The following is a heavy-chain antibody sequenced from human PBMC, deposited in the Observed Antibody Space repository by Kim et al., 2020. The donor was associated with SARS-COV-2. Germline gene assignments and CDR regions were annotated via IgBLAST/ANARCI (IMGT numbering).Heavy chain of an antibody. CDR1: GFTFSSYA. J-gene: IGHJ6*02. CDR2: ISYDGSNK. Sequence: GGSLRLSCAASGFTFSSYAMHWVRQAPGNGLEWVAVISYDGSNKYYADSVKGRFTIPRDNSKNTLYLQMNSLRAEDTAVYYCARDGSGSYYNTLIYYYYYGMDVWGQGTTVTVSS. CDR3: ARDGSGSYYNTLIYYYYYGMDV. V-gene: IGHV3-30*04. D-gene: IGHD3-10*01.